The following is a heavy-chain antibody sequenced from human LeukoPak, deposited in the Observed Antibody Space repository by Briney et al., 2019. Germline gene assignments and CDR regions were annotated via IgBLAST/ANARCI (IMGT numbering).Heavy chain of an antibody. CDR2: IYHSGST. CDR3: ALSTTTVTTRTRDY. V-gene: IGHV4-4*02. J-gene: IGHJ4*02. CDR1: GGSISSSNW. D-gene: IGHD4-17*01. Sequence: SGTLSLTCAVSGGSISSSNWWSWVRQPPGKGLEWIGEIYHSGSTNYNPSLKSRVTISVDKSKNQFSLKLSSVTAADTAVYYCALSTTTVTTRTRDYWGQGALVIVSS.